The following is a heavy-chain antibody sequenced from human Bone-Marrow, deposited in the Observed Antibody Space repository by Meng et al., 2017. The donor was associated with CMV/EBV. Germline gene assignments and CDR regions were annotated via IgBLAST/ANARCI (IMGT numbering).Heavy chain of an antibody. Sequence: ASVKLSCKPSVYAFTSYGISWVRQAPGQGLEWMGWISAYNGNTNYAQKLQGRVTMTTDTSTSTAHMELRSLRSDDTAVYYCARDEIGYCSSTSCYTSIDYYYYGMDVWGQGTTVTVSS. V-gene: IGHV1-18*01. CDR2: ISAYNGNT. CDR1: VYAFTSYG. CDR3: ARDEIGYCSSTSCYTSIDYYYYGMDV. D-gene: IGHD2-2*02. J-gene: IGHJ6*02.